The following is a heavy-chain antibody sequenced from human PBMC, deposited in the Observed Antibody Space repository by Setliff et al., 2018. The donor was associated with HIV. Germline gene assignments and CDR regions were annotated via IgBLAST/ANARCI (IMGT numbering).Heavy chain of an antibody. D-gene: IGHD6-19*01. CDR1: SDSTSNHY. V-gene: IGHV4-59*11. Sequence: PSETLSLTCTVSSDSTSNHYWSWVRQPPGKGLEWIGYVYNTGITSYNPSLKSRLTISVDMSQNQVSLKMRSVTAADTAVYYCARVTRSGSGWFWEHYFDSWGQGSLVT. CDR3: ARVTRSGSGWFWEHYFDS. J-gene: IGHJ4*02. CDR2: VYNTGIT.